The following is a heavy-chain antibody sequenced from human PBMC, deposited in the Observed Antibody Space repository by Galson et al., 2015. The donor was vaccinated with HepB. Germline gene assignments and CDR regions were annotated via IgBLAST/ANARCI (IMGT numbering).Heavy chain of an antibody. CDR1: GFTFSSYA. CDR3: VGGREYYYATLSY. D-gene: IGHD3-10*01. CDR2: ISSNGGST. V-gene: IGHV3-64D*06. J-gene: IGHJ4*02. Sequence: SLRLSCAASGFTFSSYAMHWVRQAPGKGLEYVSAISSNGGSTYYADSVKGRFTISRDNSKNTLYLQMSSLRAEDTAVYYCVGGREYYYATLSYWGQGTLVTVSS.